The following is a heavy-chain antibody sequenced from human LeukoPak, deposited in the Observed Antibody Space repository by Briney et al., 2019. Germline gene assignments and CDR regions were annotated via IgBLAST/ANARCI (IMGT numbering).Heavy chain of an antibody. V-gene: IGHV4-39*07. CDR3: ADTYGN. J-gene: IGHJ4*02. D-gene: IGHD2/OR15-2a*01. CDR1: GGSISSTNYY. Sequence: SQTLSLTCTVSGGSISSTNYYWGWIRQPPEKGLEWIANIYYSGTTYYNPSLKSRVTISIDTSKNQFSLKLNSVTAADTAVYFCADTYGNWGQGTLVTVSS. CDR2: IYYSGTT.